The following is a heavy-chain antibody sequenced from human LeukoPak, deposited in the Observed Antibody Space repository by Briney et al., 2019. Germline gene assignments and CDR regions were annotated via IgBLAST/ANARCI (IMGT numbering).Heavy chain of an antibody. D-gene: IGHD2-2*01. CDR1: GFTFSSYG. V-gene: IGHV3-30*18. CDR2: ISNDGNNK. CDR3: AKDLAIVVVPAVIDY. J-gene: IGHJ4*02. Sequence: PGGSLRLSCAASGFTFSSYGMHWVRQAPGKGLERVALISNDGNNKYYADSVKGRFTISRDNSKNTLYLQMNSLRAEDTAIYYCAKDLAIVVVPAVIDYWGQGTLVTVSS.